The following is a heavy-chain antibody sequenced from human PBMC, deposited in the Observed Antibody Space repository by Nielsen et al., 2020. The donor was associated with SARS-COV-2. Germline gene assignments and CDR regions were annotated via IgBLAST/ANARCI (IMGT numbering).Heavy chain of an antibody. D-gene: IGHD5-24*01. CDR3: ARELRVGMAINGPSDI. CDR1: GYTFTTYG. CDR2: ISAKSGDT. Sequence: ASVKVSCKASGYTFTTYGVSWVRQAPGQGLQWMGRISAKSGDTNYAQKFQGRVTMTTDTSTTTVYMELRSLRFDDTAVYYCARELRVGMAINGPSDIWGQGTMVTVSS. V-gene: IGHV1-18*01. J-gene: IGHJ3*02.